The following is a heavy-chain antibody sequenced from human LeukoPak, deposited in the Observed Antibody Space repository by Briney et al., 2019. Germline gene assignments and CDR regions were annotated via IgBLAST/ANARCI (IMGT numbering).Heavy chain of an antibody. CDR1: GGSISSYY. V-gene: IGHV4-59*08. Sequence: SETLSLTCTVSGGSISSYYWSWIWQPPGKGLEWIGYIYYSGSTNYNPSLKSRVTISVDTSKNQFSLKLSSVTAADTAVYYCARHQDDSSGYLDYWGQGTLVTVSS. CDR2: IYYSGST. J-gene: IGHJ4*02. CDR3: ARHQDDSSGYLDY. D-gene: IGHD3-22*01.